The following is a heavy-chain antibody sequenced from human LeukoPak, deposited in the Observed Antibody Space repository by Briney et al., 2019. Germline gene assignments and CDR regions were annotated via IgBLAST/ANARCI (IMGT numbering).Heavy chain of an antibody. CDR2: INPSGGSI. J-gene: IGHJ4*02. CDR1: GYTFTSYH. Sequence: ASVKVSCKASGYTFTSYHMHWVRQAPGQGLEWMGLINPSGGSISYAQKFQGRVTMTRDTSISTAYMELSRLRSDDTAVYYCATINYYDSSLFDYWGQGTLVTVSS. D-gene: IGHD3-22*01. V-gene: IGHV1-46*01. CDR3: ATINYYDSSLFDY.